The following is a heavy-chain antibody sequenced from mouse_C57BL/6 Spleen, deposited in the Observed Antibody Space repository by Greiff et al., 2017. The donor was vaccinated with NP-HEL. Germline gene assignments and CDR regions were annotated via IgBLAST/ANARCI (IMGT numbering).Heavy chain of an antibody. Sequence: EVQLQESGPGLVKPSQSLSLTCSVTGYSITSGYYWNWIRQFPGNKLEWMGYISYDGSNNYNPSLKNRNSITRDTSKNQFFLKLNSVTTEDTATYYCARSPYDGDYGGYLDYWGQGTTLTVSS. D-gene: IGHD2-3*01. CDR2: ISYDGSN. CDR1: GYSITSGYY. CDR3: ARSPYDGDYGGYLDY. V-gene: IGHV3-6*01. J-gene: IGHJ2*01.